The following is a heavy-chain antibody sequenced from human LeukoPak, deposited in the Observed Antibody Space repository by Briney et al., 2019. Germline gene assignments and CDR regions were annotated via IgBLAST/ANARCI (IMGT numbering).Heavy chain of an antibody. CDR1: GFTFSSYG. Sequence: GSLRLSCAASGFTFSSYGMHWVRQAPGKGLEWVAVISYDGSNKYYADSVKGRFTISRDNSKNTLYLQMNSLRAEDTAVYYCAKDLIAVAGLFDYWGQGTLVTVSS. CDR2: ISYDGSNK. D-gene: IGHD6-19*01. V-gene: IGHV3-30*18. J-gene: IGHJ4*02. CDR3: AKDLIAVAGLFDY.